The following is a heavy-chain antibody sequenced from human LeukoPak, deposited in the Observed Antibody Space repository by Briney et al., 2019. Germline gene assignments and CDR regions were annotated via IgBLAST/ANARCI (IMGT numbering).Heavy chain of an antibody. J-gene: IGHJ4*02. Sequence: SETLSLTCIVSGDSISTSSYYWGWIRQPPGKGLEWLGSIYYSGSTYYNPSLKSRVTISVDTSKNQFSLNLYSVTAADTAVFYCARSYYYDYRQIDYWGQGTLVTVSS. V-gene: IGHV4-39*01. CDR3: ARSYYYDYRQIDY. CDR1: GDSISTSSYY. D-gene: IGHD3-22*01. CDR2: IYYSGST.